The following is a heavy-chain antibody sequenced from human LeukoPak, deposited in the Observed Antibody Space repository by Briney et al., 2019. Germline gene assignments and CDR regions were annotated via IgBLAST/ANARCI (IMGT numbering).Heavy chain of an antibody. J-gene: IGHJ4*02. D-gene: IGHD3-22*01. Sequence: PGGPLRLSCAASGFTFSDHYMSWIRQPPGKGLEWVSYISSSSSYTNYADSVKGRFTISRDNAKNSLYLQMNSLRAEDTAVYYCARVRGHYDSSGYYYPYYFDYWGQGTLVTVSS. CDR2: ISSSSSYT. CDR1: GFTFSDHY. CDR3: ARVRGHYDSSGYYYPYYFDY. V-gene: IGHV3-11*05.